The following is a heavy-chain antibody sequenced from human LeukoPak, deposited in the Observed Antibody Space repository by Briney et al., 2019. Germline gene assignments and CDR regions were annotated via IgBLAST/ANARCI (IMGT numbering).Heavy chain of an antibody. CDR1: GGSFSPYY. CDR3: ARDEWVRHRCPDY. CDR2: IYTSGST. Sequence: SETLSLTCSVSGGSFSPYYWSWIRQSAGKGLEWIGRIYTSGSTNYNPSLKSRVTMSVDTSQNQFSLKLNSVTAADTAVYYCARDEWVRHRCPDYWGQGTLVTVSS. V-gene: IGHV4-4*07. D-gene: IGHD5-12*01. J-gene: IGHJ4*02.